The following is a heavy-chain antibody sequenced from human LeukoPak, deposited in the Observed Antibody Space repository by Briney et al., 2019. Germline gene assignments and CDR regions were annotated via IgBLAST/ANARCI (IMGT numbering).Heavy chain of an antibody. CDR1: GFTLRNYW. D-gene: IGHD2-15*01. CDR2: ISGNSDYI. Sequence: GGSLRLSCAASGFTLRNYWMNWVRQAPGKGLEWVSSISGNSDYIYYAESLKGRFTISRDNAKNLLYLQLNSLREEDTAVYYCAREKRTMAVVNDYWGQGTLVIVSS. V-gene: IGHV3-21*06. CDR3: AREKRTMAVVNDY. J-gene: IGHJ4*02.